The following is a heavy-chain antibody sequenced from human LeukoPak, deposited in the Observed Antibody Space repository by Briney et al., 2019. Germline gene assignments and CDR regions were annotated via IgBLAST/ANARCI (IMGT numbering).Heavy chain of an antibody. Sequence: GGSLRLSCAASGFTFSSYAMSWVRQAPGKGLEWVSALSGSGGSTYYADSVKGRFTISRDNSKNTLYLQMNSLRAEDTAVYYCAKGGFGVVIGMIDYWGQGTLVTVSS. V-gene: IGHV3-23*01. CDR1: GFTFSSYA. J-gene: IGHJ4*02. CDR3: AKGGFGVVIGMIDY. CDR2: LSGSGGST. D-gene: IGHD3-3*01.